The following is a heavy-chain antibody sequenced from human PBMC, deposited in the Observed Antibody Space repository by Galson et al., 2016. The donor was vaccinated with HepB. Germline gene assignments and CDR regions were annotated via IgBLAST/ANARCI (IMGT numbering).Heavy chain of an antibody. J-gene: IGHJ6*04. Sequence: TLSLTCSVSDGSLRSDNYYWNWIRQPAGKGLQWIGRIYSSGNTNYHPSLRSRVTISLDTSKNQFSLRLNAVAAADTAVYFCARGDRSYCNGGKCQNYAMDVWGKGTTVIVSS. V-gene: IGHV4-61*02. D-gene: IGHD2-15*01. CDR3: ARGDRSYCNGGKCQNYAMDV. CDR2: IYSSGNT. CDR1: DGSLRSDNYY.